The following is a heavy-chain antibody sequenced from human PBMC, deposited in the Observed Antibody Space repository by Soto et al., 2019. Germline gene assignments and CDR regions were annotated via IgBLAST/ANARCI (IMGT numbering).Heavy chain of an antibody. J-gene: IGHJ6*02. Sequence: SLTCAVYGGSSSGYYWSWIRQPPGKGLEWIGEINHSGSTNYNPSLKSRVTISVDTSKNQFSLKLSSVTAADTAVYYCARVSGIYYYGMDVWGQGTTVTVSS. V-gene: IGHV4-34*01. CDR1: GGSSSGYY. CDR3: ARVSGIYYYGMDV. CDR2: INHSGST. D-gene: IGHD3-10*01.